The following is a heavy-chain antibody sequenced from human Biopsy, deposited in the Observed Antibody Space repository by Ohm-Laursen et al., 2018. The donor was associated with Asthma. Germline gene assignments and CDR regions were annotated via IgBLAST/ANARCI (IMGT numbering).Heavy chain of an antibody. CDR1: GYSLTDLS. J-gene: IGHJ4*02. Sequence: ASVTASRQISGYSLTDLSMHWARQAPGQGPEWLGGHDHEEGGTVNARRFQGRVTMTEDTSTDTAYMELSCLSSDDTAVYYCASDFPKDYVRYNFQFWGQGTLVTVSS. CDR3: ASDFPKDYVRYNFQF. D-gene: IGHD4-17*01. V-gene: IGHV1-24*01. CDR2: HDHEEGGT.